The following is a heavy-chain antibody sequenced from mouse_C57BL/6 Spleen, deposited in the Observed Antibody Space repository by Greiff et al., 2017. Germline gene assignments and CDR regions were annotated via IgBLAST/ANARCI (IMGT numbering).Heavy chain of an antibody. D-gene: IGHD1-1*01. CDR2: IYPGSGST. V-gene: IGHV1-55*01. J-gene: IGHJ2*01. Sequence: VQLQQPGAELVKPGASVKMSCKASGYTFTSYWITWVKQRPGQGLEWIGDIYPGSGSTNYTEKFKSKATLTVDTSSSTAYMQLSSLTSEDSAVYDCAGRGGYYYGSSYFDYWGQGTTLTVSS. CDR1: GYTFTSYW. CDR3: AGRGGYYYGSSYFDY.